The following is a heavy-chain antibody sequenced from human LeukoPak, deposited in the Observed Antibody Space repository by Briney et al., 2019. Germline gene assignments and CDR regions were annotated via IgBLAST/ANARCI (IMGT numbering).Heavy chain of an antibody. J-gene: IGHJ4*02. CDR2: IIPIFGTA. CDR1: GGTFSSYA. Sequence: SVKVSCKASGGTFSSYAISWVRQAPGQGLEWMGGIIPIFGTANYAQKFQGRVTITTDESTSTAYMELSSLRSEDTAVYYCARIGGYYYLGMTAWGQGTLVTVSS. CDR3: ARIGGYYYLGMTA. V-gene: IGHV1-69*05. D-gene: IGHD3-22*01.